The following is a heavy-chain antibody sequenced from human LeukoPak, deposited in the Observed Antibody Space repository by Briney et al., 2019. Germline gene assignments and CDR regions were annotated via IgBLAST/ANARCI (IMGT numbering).Heavy chain of an antibody. CDR2: INPNSGGT. CDR1: GYTFTGYY. Sequence: AXXXVSCKSCGYTFTGYYMHWVRQAPGQGGEWMGRINPNSGGTNYAQKFQGRDTMTRDTSISTAYMELSRLRSDDTAVYYCARAFNSSGWYVFDYWGQGTLVTVYS. J-gene: IGHJ4*02. V-gene: IGHV1-2*06. D-gene: IGHD6-19*01. CDR3: ARAFNSSGWYVFDY.